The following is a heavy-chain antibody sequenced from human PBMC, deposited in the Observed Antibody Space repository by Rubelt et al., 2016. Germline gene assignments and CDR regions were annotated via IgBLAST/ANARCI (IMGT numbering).Heavy chain of an antibody. CDR2: INHSRST. Sequence: VQLQQWGAGLLKPSETLSLTCAVYGGSFSGYYWSWIRQPPGKGLEWIGEINHSRSTNYSPSLKSRVTISVDTSKNQFSLKLSSVTAADTAVYYCASQGYCSSTSCYGAYWGQGTLVTVSS. D-gene: IGHD2-2*01. CDR3: ASQGYCSSTSCYGAY. CDR1: GGSFSGYY. V-gene: IGHV4-34*02. J-gene: IGHJ4*02.